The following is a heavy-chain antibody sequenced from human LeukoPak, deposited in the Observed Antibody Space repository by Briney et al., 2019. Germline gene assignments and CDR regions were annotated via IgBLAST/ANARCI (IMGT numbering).Heavy chain of an antibody. CDR2: ISGSGGST. D-gene: IGHD3-22*01. Sequence: AGGSLRLSCAASGFIFSSYAMSWVRQAPGKGLEWVSAISGSGGSTYYADSVKGRFTISRDNSKNTLYLQMNSLRAEDTAVYYCAKDGLLGYYYDSSGYYFDYWGQGTLVTVSS. V-gene: IGHV3-23*01. CDR3: AKDGLLGYYYDSSGYYFDY. J-gene: IGHJ4*02. CDR1: GFIFSSYA.